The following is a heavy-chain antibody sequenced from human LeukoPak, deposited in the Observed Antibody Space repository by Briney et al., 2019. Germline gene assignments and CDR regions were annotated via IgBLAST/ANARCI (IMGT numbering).Heavy chain of an antibody. V-gene: IGHV4-59*11. CDR2: IYKGATT. D-gene: IGHD4/OR15-4a*01. Sequence: PSETLSLACSVSGDSITSHYWAWIRQSPTKGLEWIGYIYKGATTNCNDSLKRRVTMSMDTSKNLFSLNLKSVTAADTAVYYCARVYRETQRWSYYFDYWGQGILVTVSS. CDR3: ARVYRETQRWSYYFDY. J-gene: IGHJ4*02. CDR1: GDSITSHY.